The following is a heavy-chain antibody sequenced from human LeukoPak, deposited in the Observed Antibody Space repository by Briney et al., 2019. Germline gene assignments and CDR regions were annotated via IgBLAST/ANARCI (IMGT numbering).Heavy chain of an antibody. Sequence: GGSLRLSCAAPGFTFRNHAMYWVRQAPGRGLEWAAVVSFDGNTTFYSDSVKGRFAISRDNSKNTLYLEMNSLRPEDTAVYYCARFRAATTRFDYWGQGTLVTVSS. CDR1: GFTFRNHA. J-gene: IGHJ4*02. V-gene: IGHV3-30*09. D-gene: IGHD1/OR15-1a*01. CDR2: VSFDGNTT. CDR3: ARFRAATTRFDY.